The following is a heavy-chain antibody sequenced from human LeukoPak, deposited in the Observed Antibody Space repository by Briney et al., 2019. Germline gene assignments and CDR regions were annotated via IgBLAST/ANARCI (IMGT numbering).Heavy chain of an antibody. D-gene: IGHD2-2*01. CDR1: GFTFNSYA. CDR2: ISARGGTT. J-gene: IGHJ5*02. CDR3: AKDRWDIVVVPAAKTST. Sequence: PGGSLRLSCAASGFTFNSYAMSWVRQAPGKGLEWVSAISARGGTTYYADSVKGRFTISRDNSKNTLYLQMNSLRAEDTAVYYCAKDRWDIVVVPAAKTSTWGQGTLVTVSS. V-gene: IGHV3-23*01.